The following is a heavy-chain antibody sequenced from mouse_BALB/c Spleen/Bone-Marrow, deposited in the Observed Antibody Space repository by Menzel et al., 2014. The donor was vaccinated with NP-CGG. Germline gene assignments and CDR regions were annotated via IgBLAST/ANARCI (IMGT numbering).Heavy chain of an antibody. J-gene: IGHJ3*01. CDR2: IWSDGST. Sequence: QVQLKESGPGLVQPSQSLSITCTVSGFFLTSYGVHWVRQSPGKGLEWLGVIWSDGSTDYNAAFISRLNISKDNSKSXIFFKMNSLQPNDTAIYFCARRDGYLFAYWGQGTLVTVSA. D-gene: IGHD2-3*01. CDR3: ARRDGYLFAY. V-gene: IGHV2-2*02. CDR1: GFFLTSYG.